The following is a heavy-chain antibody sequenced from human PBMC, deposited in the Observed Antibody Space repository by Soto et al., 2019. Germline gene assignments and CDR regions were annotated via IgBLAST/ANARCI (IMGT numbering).Heavy chain of an antibody. Sequence: SETLSLTCTVSGASIRSYAWSWIRQPPGKGLESIGYISFTGTTHYNPPLKSRVTISADTSKKQFSLNLTSVTAADTAVYYCARTNTVFGVVRSLDYWGQGTLVTVSS. J-gene: IGHJ4*02. CDR3: ARTNTVFGVVRSLDY. CDR1: GASIRSYA. D-gene: IGHD3-3*01. CDR2: ISFTGTT. V-gene: IGHV4-59*01.